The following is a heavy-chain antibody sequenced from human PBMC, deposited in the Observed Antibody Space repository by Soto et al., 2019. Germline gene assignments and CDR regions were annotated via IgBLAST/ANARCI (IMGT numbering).Heavy chain of an antibody. V-gene: IGHV1-2*04. CDR2: INPNSGAT. CDR3: ARAGQKWYFDR. Sequence: QVQLVQSGAEVKKPGASVKVSCQASGYTFTSYYIHWVRQAPGQGLEWMGSINPNSGATYFAQKLQGWVTMSRDTSISTAYMELRRLRSDDTAVYYCARAGQKWYFDRWGRGTLVTVSS. J-gene: IGHJ2*01. CDR1: GYTFTSYY.